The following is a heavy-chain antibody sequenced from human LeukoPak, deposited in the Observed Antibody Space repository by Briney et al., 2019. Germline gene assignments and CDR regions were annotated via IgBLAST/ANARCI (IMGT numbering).Heavy chain of an antibody. J-gene: IGHJ4*02. CDR2: INPNSGGT. CDR1: GYTFTGYY. V-gene: IGHV1-2*06. D-gene: IGHD6-13*01. Sequence: ASVKVSCKASGYTFTGYYMHWVRQAPGQGLEWMGRINPNSGGTDYAQKFQGRVTMTRDTSISTAYMELSRLRSDDTAVYYCAIQRLYSSSWSRDAGVIDYWGQGTLVTVSS. CDR3: AIQRLYSSSWSRDAGVIDY.